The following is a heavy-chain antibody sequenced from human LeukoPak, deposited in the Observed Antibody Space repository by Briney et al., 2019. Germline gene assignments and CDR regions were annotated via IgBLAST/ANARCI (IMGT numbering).Heavy chain of an antibody. CDR3: TRDNSSGSYYYYYYMDV. V-gene: IGHV3-49*04. CDR1: GFTFGDYA. CDR2: IRSKAYGWTT. Sequence: PGGSLRLSCTASGFTFGDYAMSWVRQAPGKGLEWVGFIRSKAYGWTTEYAASVKGRFTISRDDSKSIAYLQMNSLKTEDTAVYYCTRDNSSGSYYYYYYMDVWGKGTTVTVSS. D-gene: IGHD3-3*01. J-gene: IGHJ6*03.